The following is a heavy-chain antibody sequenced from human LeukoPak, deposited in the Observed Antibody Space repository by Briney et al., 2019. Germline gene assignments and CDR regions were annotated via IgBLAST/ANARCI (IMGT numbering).Heavy chain of an antibody. CDR1: GFTFSAYS. D-gene: IGHD5-24*01. CDR2: IGISSGNT. V-gene: IGHV3-48*01. Sequence: GGSLRLSCAASGFTFSAYSMNWVRQAPGKGLEWISYIGISSGNTKYADSVKGRFTISGDKAKNSLHLQMNSLRVEDTAVYYCARDYKYAFDNWGQGTLVTVSS. CDR3: ARDYKYAFDN. J-gene: IGHJ4*02.